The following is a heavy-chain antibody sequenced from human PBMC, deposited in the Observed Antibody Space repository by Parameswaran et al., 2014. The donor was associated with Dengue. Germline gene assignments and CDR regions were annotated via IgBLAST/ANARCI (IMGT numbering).Heavy chain of an antibody. V-gene: IGHV3-21*01. D-gene: IGHD3-22*01. J-gene: IGHJ4*02. CDR2: ISSSSSYI. Sequence: WIRQPPGKGLEWVSSISSSSSYIYYADSVKGRFTISRDNAKNSLYLQMNSLRAEDTAVYYCARAYDSSGYYTPGTLNWGQGTLVTVSS. CDR3: ARAYDSSGYYTPGTLN.